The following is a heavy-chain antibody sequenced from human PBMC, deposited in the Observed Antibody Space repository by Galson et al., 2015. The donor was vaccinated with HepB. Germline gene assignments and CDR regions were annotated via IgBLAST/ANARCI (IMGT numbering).Heavy chain of an antibody. CDR1: GYTLTNYH. CDR3: ARETPDTYYFDY. Sequence: SVKVSCKASGYTLTNYHFHWVRQAPGQGPEWMGKIFAGGGSTRYAERFQGRVTLTRDSSTSTIYMEVSSLRSDDTAVYYCARETPDTYYFDYWGQEPWSPSPQ. D-gene: IGHD2-15*01. J-gene: IGHJ4*01. CDR2: IFAGGGST. V-gene: IGHV1-46*01.